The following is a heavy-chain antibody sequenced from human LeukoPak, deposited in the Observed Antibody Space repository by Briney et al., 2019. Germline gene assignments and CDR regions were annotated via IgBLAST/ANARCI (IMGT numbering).Heavy chain of an antibody. CDR1: GFTFSSYW. V-gene: IGHV3-74*01. J-gene: IGHJ3*01. CDR2: INSDGSST. Sequence: GSLRLSCAASGFTFSSYWMHWVRQAPGKGLVWVSRINSDGSSTSYADSVKGRFTISRDNAKNTLYLQMNSLRAEDTAVYYCATSHIVVVPAAPSHWGQGTMVTVSS. D-gene: IGHD2-2*01. CDR3: ATSHIVVVPAAPSH.